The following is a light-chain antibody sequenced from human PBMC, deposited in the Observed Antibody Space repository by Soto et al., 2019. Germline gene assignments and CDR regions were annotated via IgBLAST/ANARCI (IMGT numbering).Light chain of an antibody. CDR3: QQSYSTPRT. CDR1: QRISTY. CDR2: DAS. Sequence: DIQMTQSPSSLSASVGDRVTITCRASQRISTYLNWYQQKPGKAPKFLIYDASNLQSGVPSRFSGGGSGTDFTLTISNLQPEDFATYFCQQSYSTPRTFGQGTKVEIK. J-gene: IGKJ1*01. V-gene: IGKV1-39*01.